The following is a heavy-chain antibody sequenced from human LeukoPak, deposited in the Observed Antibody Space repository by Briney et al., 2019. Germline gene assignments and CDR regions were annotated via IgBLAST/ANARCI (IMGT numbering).Heavy chain of an antibody. D-gene: IGHD1-26*01. CDR1: GFTFSNAW. CDR2: IKSKTGGGTT. V-gene: IGHV3-15*01. J-gene: IGHJ4*02. Sequence: PGGSLRLSCAASGFTFSNAWMSWVRQAPGKGLEWVGSIKSKTGGGTTDYAAPVKGRFTISRDDSKNTLYLQMNSVKTEDTAVYYCTTDLGSVGATGYYFDYWGQGTLVTVSS. CDR3: TTDLGSVGATGYYFDY.